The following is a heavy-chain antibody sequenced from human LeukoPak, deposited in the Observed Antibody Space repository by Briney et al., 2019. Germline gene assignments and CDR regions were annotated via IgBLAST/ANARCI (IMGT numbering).Heavy chain of an antibody. Sequence: SETLSLTCTVSGGSISSRGYYWGWIRQPPGKGLEWIGTITYSGSTYFNPSVKSRVAMSKDTSKNQFSLKLSSVTAADTAVYYCARRGDSYALFDYWGQGTLVTVSS. CDR1: GGSISSRGYY. J-gene: IGHJ4*02. CDR3: ARRGDSYALFDY. D-gene: IGHD5-18*01. CDR2: ITYSGST. V-gene: IGHV4-39*01.